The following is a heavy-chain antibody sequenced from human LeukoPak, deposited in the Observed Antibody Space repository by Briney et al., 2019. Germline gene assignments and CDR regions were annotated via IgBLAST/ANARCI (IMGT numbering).Heavy chain of an antibody. D-gene: IGHD6-13*01. V-gene: IGHV1-18*01. Sequence: ASVLVSCKASGYTFTTYGISWVRQAPGQGLEWMGWISAYNGNTNYAQKLQGRVTMTTDTSTSTAYMELRSLRSDDTAVYYCATAPRVYGLGYWGQGTLVTVSS. CDR2: ISAYNGNT. CDR1: GYTFTTYG. J-gene: IGHJ4*02. CDR3: ATAPRVYGLGY.